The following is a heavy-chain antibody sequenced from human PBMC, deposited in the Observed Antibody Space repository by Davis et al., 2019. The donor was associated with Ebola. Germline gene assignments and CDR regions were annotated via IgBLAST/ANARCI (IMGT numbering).Heavy chain of an antibody. CDR2: INPSGGST. J-gene: IGHJ6*02. D-gene: IGHD3-22*01. CDR3: ARALTFVHGLLYYGMDV. V-gene: IGHV1-46*01. CDR1: GYTFTSYY. Sequence: AASVKVSCKASGYTFTSYYMHWVRQAPGQGLEWMGIINPSGGSTSYAQKFQGRVTMTRDTSTSTVYMELSSLRSEDTAVYYCARALTFVHGLLYYGMDVWGQGTTVAVSS.